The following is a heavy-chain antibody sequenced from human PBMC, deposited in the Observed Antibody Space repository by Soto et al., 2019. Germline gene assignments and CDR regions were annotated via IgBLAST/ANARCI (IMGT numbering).Heavy chain of an antibody. Sequence: QVQLVQSGAEVKKPGSSVKVSCKASGGTFSSYSINWVRQAPGQGLEWMGEIIPIFGTANYAQKFQGRVTITEDESTSTAYMELSSLRSEDTAVYYCARDGGRHSGGIDYCGQGTLVTVSS. CDR3: ARDGGRHSGGIDY. CDR2: IIPIFGTA. CDR1: GGTFSSYS. J-gene: IGHJ4*02. V-gene: IGHV1-69*01. D-gene: IGHD1-26*01.